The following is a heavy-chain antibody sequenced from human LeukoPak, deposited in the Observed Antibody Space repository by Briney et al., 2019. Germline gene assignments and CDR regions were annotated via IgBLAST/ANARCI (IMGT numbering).Heavy chain of an antibody. CDR3: ARPAGSTYGFDC. CDR2: IYNSGTT. V-gene: IGHV4-31*03. Sequence: SVTLSLTCTVSGGSISTGGYYWTWIRQHPGKGLEWIGYIYNSGTTYYNPSLESRVTISGDTSKNQFSLKLSSVTAADTAVYYCARPAGSTYGFDCWGQGTLVTVSS. J-gene: IGHJ4*02. CDR1: GGSISTGGYY. D-gene: IGHD3-10*01.